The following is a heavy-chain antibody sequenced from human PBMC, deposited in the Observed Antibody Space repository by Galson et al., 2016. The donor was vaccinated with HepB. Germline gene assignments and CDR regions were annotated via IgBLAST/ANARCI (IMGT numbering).Heavy chain of an antibody. CDR1: GFAVSNNY. Sequence: SLRLSCAASGFAVSNNYMMWVRQAPGKGLEWVSDIYAGGSTNYADPVEGRFTISRDNSQNTLYLQMNSLRPEDTAVYYCASPLTGLAYWGQGTLVAVSS. D-gene: IGHD7-27*01. V-gene: IGHV3-66*02. CDR3: ASPLTGLAY. J-gene: IGHJ4*02. CDR2: IYAGGST.